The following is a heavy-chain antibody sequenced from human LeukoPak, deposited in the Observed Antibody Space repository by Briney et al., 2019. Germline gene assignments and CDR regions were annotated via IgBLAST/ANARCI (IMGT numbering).Heavy chain of an antibody. D-gene: IGHD2-15*01. CDR1: GFTVSSNY. CDR2: IYSGGST. J-gene: IGHJ4*02. V-gene: IGHV3-66*01. Sequence: GGSLRLSCAAPGFTVSSNYMSWVRQAPGKGLEWVSVIYSGGSTYYADSVKGRFTISRDNSKNTLYLQMNSLRAEDTAVYYCARASVAATPGVDYWGQGILVTVSS. CDR3: ARASVAATPGVDY.